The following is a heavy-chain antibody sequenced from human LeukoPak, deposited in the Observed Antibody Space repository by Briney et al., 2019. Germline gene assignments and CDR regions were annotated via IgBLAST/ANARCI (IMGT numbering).Heavy chain of an antibody. V-gene: IGHV4-4*07. CDR1: GGSISSYY. D-gene: IGHD6-13*01. Sequence: SETLSLTCTVSGGSISSYYRSWIPQPAGKGLEWVGRTYTSGSTNYNPYPQSRVNMSVDTSKNQFSLKVSSVTAADTAVYFCARGVRQQLVLDYWGQGTLVTVSP. CDR2: TYTSGST. CDR3: ARGVRQQLVLDY. J-gene: IGHJ4*02.